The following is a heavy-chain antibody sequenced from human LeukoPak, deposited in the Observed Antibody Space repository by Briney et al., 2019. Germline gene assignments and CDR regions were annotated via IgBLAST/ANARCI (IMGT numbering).Heavy chain of an antibody. CDR1: GFTISTHY. D-gene: IGHD2-21*02. V-gene: IGHV3-23*01. Sequence: GGSLRLSCAASGFTISTHYMNWVRQAPGKGLEWVSSISTSGTYTYYADSVKGRFTISRDSSKNTLYLQRNSLRAEDAAVYYCEKALLGVTRGGDYWGQGTLVTVSS. CDR3: EKALLGVTRGGDY. CDR2: ISTSGTYT. J-gene: IGHJ4*02.